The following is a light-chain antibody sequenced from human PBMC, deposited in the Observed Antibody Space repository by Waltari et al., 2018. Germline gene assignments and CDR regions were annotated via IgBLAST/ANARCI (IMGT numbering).Light chain of an antibody. V-gene: IGLV3-1*01. J-gene: IGLJ1*01. CDR2: ADS. Sequence: SFELTQPSSVSVSPGQTASIACSGDHSGRKWTSWYQQKAGQSPFLVIFADSARPSGVPGRFSAARSGDTVTLNISGTQDLDEADYYCQTWDSNIFVFGPGTKVTVL. CDR3: QTWDSNIFV. CDR1: HSGRKW.